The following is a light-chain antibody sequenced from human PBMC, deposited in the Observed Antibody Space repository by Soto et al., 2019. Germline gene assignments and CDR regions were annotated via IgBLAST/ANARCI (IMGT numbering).Light chain of an antibody. V-gene: IGKV3-11*01. J-gene: IGKJ5*01. CDR3: QQRSI. CDR2: NAS. Sequence: DIVLTQSPATLSLSPGERATLSCRASQSVSSYLAWYQQKPGQAPRLLIYNASNRATGIPARFSGSGSGTDFTLTISSLEPEDFAVYYCQQRSIFGQGTRLEIK. CDR1: QSVSSY.